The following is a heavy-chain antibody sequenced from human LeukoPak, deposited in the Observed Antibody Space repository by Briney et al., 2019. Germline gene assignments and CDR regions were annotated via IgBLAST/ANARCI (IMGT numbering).Heavy chain of an antibody. D-gene: IGHD6-19*01. V-gene: IGHV3-21*01. CDR2: ISSSSSYI. CDR3: ARSLISGYSSGWPDY. J-gene: IGHJ4*02. CDR1: GFTFSSYS. Sequence: GGSLRLSCASTGFTFSSYSMIWVREAPGKGLEWVSSISSSSSYIYYADSVKGRFTISRDNAKNSLYLQMNSLRAEDTAVYYCARSLISGYSSGWPDYWGQGTLVTVSS.